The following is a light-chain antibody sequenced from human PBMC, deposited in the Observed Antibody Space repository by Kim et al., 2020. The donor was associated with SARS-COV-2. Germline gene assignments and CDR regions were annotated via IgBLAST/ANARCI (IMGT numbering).Light chain of an antibody. V-gene: IGKV3-20*01. CDR2: GAS. CDR3: QQYGSSPYT. Sequence: EIVFTQSPGTLSLSPGERATLSCRASQSVSNNYLAWYQQKPGQAPRLLIYGASTRATGIPDRFSGSGSGTDFTLTINRLEPEDFAVYYCQQYGSSPYTFGQGTKLEIK. J-gene: IGKJ2*01. CDR1: QSVSNNY.